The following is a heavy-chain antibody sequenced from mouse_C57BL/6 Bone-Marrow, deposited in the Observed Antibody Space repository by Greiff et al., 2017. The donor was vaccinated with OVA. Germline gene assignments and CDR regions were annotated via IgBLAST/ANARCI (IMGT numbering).Heavy chain of an antibody. V-gene: IGHV1-52*01. Sequence: QVQLQQPGAELVRPGSSVKLSCKASGYTFTSYWMHWVKQRPIQGLEWIGNIDPSDSETHYNQKFKDKATLTVDKSSSTAYMQLSSLTSEDSAVYYCARSRNDGYYLYNFDYWGQGTTLTVSS. J-gene: IGHJ2*01. CDR2: IDPSDSET. CDR1: GYTFTSYW. CDR3: ARSRNDGYYLYNFDY. D-gene: IGHD2-3*01.